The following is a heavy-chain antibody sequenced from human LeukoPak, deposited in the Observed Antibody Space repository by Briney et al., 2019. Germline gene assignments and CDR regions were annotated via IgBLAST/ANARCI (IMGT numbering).Heavy chain of an antibody. CDR2: IDPSDSYT. Sequence: GESLRISCKGSGYSFTSYWISWVRQMPGQGLEWMGRIDPSDSYTNYSPSFQGHVTISADKSISTAYLQWSSLKASDTAMYYCARPQTDILTGYYNGAFDIWGQGTMVTVSS. CDR3: ARPQTDILTGYYNGAFDI. J-gene: IGHJ3*02. D-gene: IGHD3-9*01. CDR1: GYSFTSYW. V-gene: IGHV5-10-1*01.